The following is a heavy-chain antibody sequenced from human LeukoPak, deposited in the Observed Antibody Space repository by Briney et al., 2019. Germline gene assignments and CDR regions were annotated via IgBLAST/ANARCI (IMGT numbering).Heavy chain of an antibody. CDR1: GYSFTSYW. J-gene: IGHJ4*02. CDR2: IYPGDSDT. D-gene: IGHD1-14*01. Sequence: EPLKISSKGSGYSFTSYWIGWVRQMPEQGLEGMGIIYPGDSDTRYSPSFQGQVTISADKSISTAYLQWSSLKASDTAMYYCARQPISGRDYYFDYWGQGTLVTVSS. CDR3: ARQPISGRDYYFDY. V-gene: IGHV5-51*01.